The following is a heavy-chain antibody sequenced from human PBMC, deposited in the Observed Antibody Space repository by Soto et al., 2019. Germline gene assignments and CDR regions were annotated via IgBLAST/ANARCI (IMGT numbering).Heavy chain of an antibody. CDR1: GFTLSNYA. D-gene: IGHD6-19*01. Sequence: DVQLLESGGGLVQPGGSLRLTCAASGFTLSNYAMSWVRQAPGKGLEWVSVVSGHSRSIYYADSVRGRFTISRHNSKNTPYLQTKSPRLADTAVYHWGKTNPSRAHASGWNDWFHPWGQGTLVTVPS. CDR3: GKTNPSRAHASGWNDWFHP. V-gene: IGHV3-23*01. CDR2: VSGHSRSI. J-gene: IGHJ5*02.